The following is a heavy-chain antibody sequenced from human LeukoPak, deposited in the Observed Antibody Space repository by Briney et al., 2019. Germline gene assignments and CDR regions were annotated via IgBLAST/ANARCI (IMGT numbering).Heavy chain of an antibody. CDR3: ARELWQYCSGGSCYVYPF. J-gene: IGHJ1*01. CDR1: GGSISSGGYY. D-gene: IGHD2-15*01. Sequence: SQTLSLTCTVSGGSISSGGYYWSWIRQHPGKGLEWIGYIYYSGSTYYNPSLKSRVTISVDTSKNQFSLKLSSVTAADTAVYYCARELWQYCSGGSCYVYPFWGQGTLVTVSS. V-gene: IGHV4-31*03. CDR2: IYYSGST.